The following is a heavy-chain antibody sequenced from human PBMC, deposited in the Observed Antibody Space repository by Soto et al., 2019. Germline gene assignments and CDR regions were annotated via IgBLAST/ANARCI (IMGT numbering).Heavy chain of an antibody. J-gene: IGHJ4*02. CDR2: SIPIFGTA. CDR3: ARRKQEGAAAPCAY. D-gene: IGHD1-26*01. CDR1: GGTFSSYA. Sequence: QVQLVQSGAEVKKPGSSVKVSCKASGGTFSSYAISWVRQAPGQGLEWMGGSIPIFGTANYAQKFQGRVTITADESTSTDYMELSSLRAEDTAVYYWARRKQEGAAAPCAYWCQGSLVTVSS. V-gene: IGHV1-69*01.